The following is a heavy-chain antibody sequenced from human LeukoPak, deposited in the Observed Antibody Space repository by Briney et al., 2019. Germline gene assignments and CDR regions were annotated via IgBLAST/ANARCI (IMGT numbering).Heavy chain of an antibody. Sequence: ASVKVSCKVSGYTLTELSMHWVRQAPGKGLEWMGGFDPEDGETIYAQKFQGRVTMTEDTSTDTAYMELRSLRSDDTAVYYCARDRNWNDHALPAGYWGQGTLVTVSS. CDR3: ARDRNWNDHALPAGY. D-gene: IGHD1-1*01. CDR1: GYTLTELS. CDR2: FDPEDGET. J-gene: IGHJ4*02. V-gene: IGHV1-24*01.